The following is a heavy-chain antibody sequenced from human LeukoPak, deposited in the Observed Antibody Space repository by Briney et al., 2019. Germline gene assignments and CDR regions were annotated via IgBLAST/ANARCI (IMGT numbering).Heavy chain of an antibody. CDR3: ARDRAVYSDSRGYYPDAFDI. V-gene: IGHV3-21*01. CDR2: ISSRSNYI. D-gene: IGHD3-22*01. CDR1: GFTFSSYN. J-gene: IGHJ3*02. Sequence: GGSLRLSCAASGFTFSSYNMNWVRQAPGKGLEWVSSISSRSNYIYLADSLKGRFTISRDNANNSVYLQMNSLRAEDTAMYYCARDRAVYSDSRGYYPDAFDIWGQGTMVTVSS.